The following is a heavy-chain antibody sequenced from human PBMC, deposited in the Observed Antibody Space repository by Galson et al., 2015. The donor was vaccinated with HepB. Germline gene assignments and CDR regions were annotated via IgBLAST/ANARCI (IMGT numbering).Heavy chain of an antibody. Sequence: SLRLSCAASGFTLSRYWMTWVRQAPGKGLEWVANINHDDTEKNYVDSVQGRFTISRDNARNSLYLQMNSLRAEDTAVYYCARGPMYYDFWSASMDVWGKGSTVTVSS. CDR1: GFTLSRYW. CDR2: INHDDTEK. CDR3: ARGPMYYDFWSASMDV. D-gene: IGHD3-3*01. V-gene: IGHV3-7*03. J-gene: IGHJ6*03.